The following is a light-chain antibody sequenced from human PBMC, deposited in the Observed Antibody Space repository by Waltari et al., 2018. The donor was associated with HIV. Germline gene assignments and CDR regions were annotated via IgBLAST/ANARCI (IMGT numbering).Light chain of an antibody. Sequence: QSALTQPRSVSGSPGQSVTISCTGTSSDVGSYKYVSWYQLRPGTAPKLIIHDVDKRPSGVPDRFSGSKSGNTASLTISGLQAEDEADYYCCSYTGTYTRYVFGTGAKVTVL. CDR2: DVD. J-gene: IGLJ1*01. V-gene: IGLV2-11*01. CDR3: CSYTGTYTRYV. CDR1: SSDVGSYKY.